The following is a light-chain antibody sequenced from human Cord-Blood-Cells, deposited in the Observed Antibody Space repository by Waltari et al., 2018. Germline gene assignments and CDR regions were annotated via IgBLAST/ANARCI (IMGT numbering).Light chain of an antibody. CDR1: SSDVGGYNY. CDR2: DVS. Sequence: QSALTQPASVSGSPGQSITISCTGTSSDVGGYNYVSWHQQHPGKAPKRMIYDVSNRPSGVSNRFSGSKSGNTASLTISGLQAEDEADYCCSSYTSSSTWVFGGGTKLTVL. CDR3: SSYTSSSTWV. V-gene: IGLV2-14*03. J-gene: IGLJ3*02.